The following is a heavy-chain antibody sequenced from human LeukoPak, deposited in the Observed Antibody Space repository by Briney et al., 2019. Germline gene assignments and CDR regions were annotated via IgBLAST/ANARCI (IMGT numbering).Heavy chain of an antibody. D-gene: IGHD3-22*01. CDR1: GYSFANYW. V-gene: IGHV5-51*01. Sequence: GESLKISFKGSGYSFANYWIGWVRQMPGKGLEWMGIIFPGDSETRYSLSFQGQVSISADKSISTAYLQWSSLKASDTAMYYCARFAYGSDYFPGHYWGQGTLVTVSS. CDR3: ARFAYGSDYFPGHY. CDR2: IFPGDSET. J-gene: IGHJ4*02.